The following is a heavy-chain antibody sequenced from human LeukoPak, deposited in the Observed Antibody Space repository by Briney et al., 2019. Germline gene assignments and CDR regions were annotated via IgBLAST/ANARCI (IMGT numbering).Heavy chain of an antibody. D-gene: IGHD2-2*03. J-gene: IGHJ4*02. CDR1: GLTFSDYT. V-gene: IGHV3-48*01. CDR2: ISSSSSTI. Sequence: GGSLRLSCAASGLTFSDYTMNWVRQAPGKGLEWVSYISSSSSTISYADSVKGRFTISRDNAKSSLFLQMNSLRAEDTAVYYRASVGHCTSSSCPYYFDYWGQGTLVTVSS. CDR3: ASVGHCTSSSCPYYFDY.